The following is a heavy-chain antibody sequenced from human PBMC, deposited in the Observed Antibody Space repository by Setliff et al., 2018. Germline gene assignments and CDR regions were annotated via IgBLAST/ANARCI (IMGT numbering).Heavy chain of an antibody. V-gene: IGHV3-21*01. J-gene: IGHJ3*02. CDR3: VRERNGYSSNWYTLDAFDI. CDR2: IRSSTTYI. D-gene: IGHD6-13*01. CDR1: GFTFNTYN. Sequence: PGGSLRLSCAASGFTFNTYNFNWVRQAPGKGLEWVSSIRSSTTYIYYADSVKGRFTFSRDNAKNSLYLQMSSLRAEDTAIYYCVRERNGYSSNWYTLDAFDIWGQGTMVTVS.